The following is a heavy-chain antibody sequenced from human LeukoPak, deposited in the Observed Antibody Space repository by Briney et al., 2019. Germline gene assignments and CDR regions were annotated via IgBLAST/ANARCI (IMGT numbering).Heavy chain of an antibody. D-gene: IGHD6-19*01. CDR1: GGSISSSSYY. V-gene: IGHV4-39*01. Sequence: RPSETLSLTCTVSGGSISSSSYYWGWIRQPPGKGLEWIGSIYYSGSTYYNPSLKSRVTISVDTSKNQFSLKLSSVTAADTAVYYCARHRLTSRLAVDYWGQGTLVTVSS. CDR3: ARHRLTSRLAVDY. CDR2: IYYSGST. J-gene: IGHJ4*02.